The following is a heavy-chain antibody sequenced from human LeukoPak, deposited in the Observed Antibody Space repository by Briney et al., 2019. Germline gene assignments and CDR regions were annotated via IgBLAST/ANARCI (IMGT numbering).Heavy chain of an antibody. CDR3: ARDRSSETYYDFWSGFDLTYYFDY. V-gene: IGHV3-33*01. J-gene: IGHJ4*02. D-gene: IGHD3-3*01. CDR1: GFTFSSYG. CDR2: IWYDGSNK. Sequence: GGSLRLSCAASGFTFSSYGMHWVRQAPGKGLEWVAVIWYDGSNKYYADSVKGRFTISRDNSKNTPYLQMNSLRAEDTAVYYCARDRSSETYYDFWSGFDLTYYFDYWGQGTLVTVSS.